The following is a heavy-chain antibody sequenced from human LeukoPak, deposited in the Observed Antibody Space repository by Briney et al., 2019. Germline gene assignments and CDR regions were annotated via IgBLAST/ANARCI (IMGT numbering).Heavy chain of an antibody. Sequence: ASVKVSCKASGYTFTDYYMHWVQQAPGKGLEWMGLVDPEDGETIYAEKFQGRVTITADTSTDTAYMELSSLRSEDTAVYYCATVKEDGPGPGWGQGTLVTVSS. CDR3: ATVKEDGPGPG. CDR1: GYTFTDYY. V-gene: IGHV1-69-2*01. J-gene: IGHJ4*02. CDR2: VDPEDGET.